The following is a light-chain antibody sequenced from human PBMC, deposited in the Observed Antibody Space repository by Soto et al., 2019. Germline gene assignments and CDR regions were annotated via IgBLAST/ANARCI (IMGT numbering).Light chain of an antibody. CDR3: SSFTRSNSDV. Sequence: QSALTQPASVSGSPGQSITISCTGTRSDVGAYNYVSWYQQHPVKVPKLMIYDVSDRPSGVSNRFSGSKSGNTASLTISGLQAEYEADYYCSSFTRSNSDVFGTGTKVTVL. CDR2: DVS. CDR1: RSDVGAYNY. V-gene: IGLV2-14*03. J-gene: IGLJ1*01.